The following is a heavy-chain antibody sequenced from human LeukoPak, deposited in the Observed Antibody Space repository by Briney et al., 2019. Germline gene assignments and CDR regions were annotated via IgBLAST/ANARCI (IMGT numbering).Heavy chain of an antibody. V-gene: IGHV4-4*07. CDR2: IYTSGST. CDR1: GGSISSYY. J-gene: IGHJ4*02. CDR3: ARDEFFDYYDSSGYYYAY. Sequence: SETLSLTCTVSGGSISSYYWSWIRQPAGTGLEWIGRIYTSGSTNYNPSLKSRVTMSVDTSKNQFSLKLSSVTAADTAVYYCARDEFFDYYDSSGYYYAYWGQGTLVTVSS. D-gene: IGHD3-22*01.